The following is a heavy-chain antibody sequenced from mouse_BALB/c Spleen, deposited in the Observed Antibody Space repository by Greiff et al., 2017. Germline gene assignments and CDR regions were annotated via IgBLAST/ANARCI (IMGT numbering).Heavy chain of an antibody. CDR1: GFAFSSYD. Sequence: EVQVVESGGGLVKPGGSLKLSCAASGFAFSSYDMSWVRQTPEKRLELVAAINSNGGSTYYPDTVKGRFTISRDNAKNTLYLQMSSLKSEDTALYYCARQMAMDYWGQGTSVTVSS. J-gene: IGHJ4*01. CDR3: ARQMAMDY. CDR2: INSNGGST. V-gene: IGHV5-6-2*01.